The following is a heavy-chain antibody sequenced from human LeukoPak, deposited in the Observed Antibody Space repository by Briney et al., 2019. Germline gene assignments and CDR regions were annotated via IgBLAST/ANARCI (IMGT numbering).Heavy chain of an antibody. CDR2: IYTSGST. Sequence: SETLSLTCTVSGGSISSYYWSWVRQPAGKGLEWIGRIYTSGSTNYNPSLKSRVTMSVDTSKNQFSLKLSSVTAADTAVYYCARGVSEWLHDAFDIWGQATKITVSS. CDR3: ARGVSEWLHDAFDI. D-gene: IGHD3-3*01. V-gene: IGHV4-4*07. CDR1: GGSISSYY. J-gene: IGHJ3*02.